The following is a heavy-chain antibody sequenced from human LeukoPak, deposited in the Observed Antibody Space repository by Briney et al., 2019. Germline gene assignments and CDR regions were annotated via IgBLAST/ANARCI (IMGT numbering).Heavy chain of an antibody. Sequence: GGSQRLSCAASGFTFSSYAMHWVRQAPGKGLEGVEVISYDVSNKYYADSVKARFTISRDNSKNTLYLQMISLRAEDTAVYYCARTLGYCSSTSCYPYYYGMDVWGKGTTVTVSS. CDR3: ARTLGYCSSTSCYPYYYGMDV. CDR1: GFTFSSYA. J-gene: IGHJ6*04. D-gene: IGHD2-2*01. CDR2: ISYDVSNK. V-gene: IGHV3-30*04.